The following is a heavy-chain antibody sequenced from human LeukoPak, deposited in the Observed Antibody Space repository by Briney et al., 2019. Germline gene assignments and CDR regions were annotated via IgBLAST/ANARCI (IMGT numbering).Heavy chain of an antibody. CDR2: ISWNSGSI. CDR3: AKDMQRGYYDILTGYLRFDY. CDR1: GFTFDDYA. D-gene: IGHD3-9*01. J-gene: IGHJ4*02. Sequence: GGSLRLSCAASGFTFDDYAMHWVRQAPGKGLEWVSGISWNSGSIGYADSVKGRFTISRDNAKNSLYLQMNSLRAEDMALYYCAKDMQRGYYDILTGYLRFDYWGQGTLVTVSS. V-gene: IGHV3-9*03.